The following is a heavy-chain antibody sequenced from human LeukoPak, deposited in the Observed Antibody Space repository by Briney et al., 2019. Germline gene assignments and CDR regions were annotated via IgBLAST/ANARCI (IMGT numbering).Heavy chain of an antibody. CDR2: MYYSGST. CDR3: ARGRVRGVIILPDHYNHAMDV. V-gene: IGHV4-61*01. CDR1: GGSLSSGPYY. D-gene: IGHD3-10*01. Sequence: SETLSLTCTVSGGSLSSGPYYWSWIRQPPGKGLEWIGNMYYSGSTNYNPSLKSRVTISVDTSKNQFSLKLTSVTAADIAVYYCARGRVRGVIILPDHYNHAMDVWGQGTTVTVSS. J-gene: IGHJ6*02.